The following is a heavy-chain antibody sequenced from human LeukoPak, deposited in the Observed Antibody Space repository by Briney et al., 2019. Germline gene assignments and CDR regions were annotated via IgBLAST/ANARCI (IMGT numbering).Heavy chain of an antibody. V-gene: IGHV4-59*01. CDR1: GGSISSYY. J-gene: IGHJ4*02. D-gene: IGHD3-22*01. CDR2: IYYSGST. Sequence: SETLSLTRTVSGGSISSYYWSWIRQPPGKGLEWIGYIYYSGSTNYNPSLKSRVTISVDTSKNQFSLKLSSVTAADTAVYYCARGTQPTYYYDSSGYYYDYWGQGTLVTVSS. CDR3: ARGTQPTYYYDSSGYYYDY.